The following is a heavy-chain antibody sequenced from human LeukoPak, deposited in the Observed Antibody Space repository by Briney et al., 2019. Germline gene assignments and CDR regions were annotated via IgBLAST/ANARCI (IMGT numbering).Heavy chain of an antibody. J-gene: IGHJ4*02. V-gene: IGHV1-46*01. CDR2: TNPSSGNT. CDR1: GYTVTSYW. D-gene: IGHD6-19*01. CDR3: ARDKDSTGWYGGFDS. Sequence: ASVKVSCKASGYTVTSYWLHWVRQAPGQGLEWMGITNPSSGNTAYAQKFQGRITMTRDTSTSTVYMELSSLRSDDTAVYYCARDKDSTGWYGGFDSWGQGTLVTVYS.